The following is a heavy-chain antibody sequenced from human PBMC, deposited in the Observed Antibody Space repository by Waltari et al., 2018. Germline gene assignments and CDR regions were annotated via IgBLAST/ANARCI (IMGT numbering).Heavy chain of an antibody. J-gene: IGHJ6*03. CDR2: VHYTGNP. V-gene: IGHV4-39*01. Sequence: QLQLQESGPGLVKSSETLSLICSVSGGSISTNNFDWGWIRQTPGKGLEWIGGVHYTGNPYYNPPLKHRVTISVDSSKNEFSLRLRSVTASDTAVYYCARLFNHYIDVWGRGTAVTVSS. CDR1: GGSISTNNFD. CDR3: ARLFNHYIDV.